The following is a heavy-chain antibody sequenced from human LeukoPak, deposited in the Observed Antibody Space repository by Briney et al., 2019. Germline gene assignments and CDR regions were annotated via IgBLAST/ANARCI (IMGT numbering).Heavy chain of an antibody. Sequence: SETLSLTCTVSGGSISSSSYYWGWIRQPPGKGLEWIGSIYYSGSTYYSPSLKSRVTISVDTSKNQFSLKLSSVTAADTAVYYCARLTTGYSSSWYYYYYYMDVWGKGTTATISS. CDR1: GGSISSSSYY. CDR3: ARLTTGYSSSWYYYYYYMDV. V-gene: IGHV4-39*01. D-gene: IGHD6-13*01. J-gene: IGHJ6*03. CDR2: IYYSGST.